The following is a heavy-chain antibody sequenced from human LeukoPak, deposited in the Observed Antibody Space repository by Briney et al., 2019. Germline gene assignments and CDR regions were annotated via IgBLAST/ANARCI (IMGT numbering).Heavy chain of an antibody. D-gene: IGHD3-16*01. CDR3: ARDLVSGAYTFDI. CDR1: GLTFRDYD. V-gene: IGHV3-48*03. Sequence: PGGSLRLSCAASGLTFRDYDINWDRQAPGKGLEWVSYISGSGGTIYYADSVRGRFTISSDNAKNSLYLQMNSLRAEDTAVYYCARDLVSGAYTFDIWGQGTMVTVSS. J-gene: IGHJ3*02. CDR2: ISGSGGTI.